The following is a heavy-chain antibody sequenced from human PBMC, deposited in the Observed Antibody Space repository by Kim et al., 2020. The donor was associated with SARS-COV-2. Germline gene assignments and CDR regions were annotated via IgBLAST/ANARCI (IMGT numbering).Heavy chain of an antibody. Sequence: SGPTLVNPTQTLTLTCTFSGFSLSTSGMCVSWIRQPPGKALEWLALIDWDDDKYYSTSLKTRLTISKDTSKNQVVLTITNMDPVNTATYYCARTWGDYGDYHYYGIDVWGQGTTVTVSS. J-gene: IGHJ6*02. D-gene: IGHD4-17*01. CDR2: IDWDDDK. V-gene: IGHV2-70*01. CDR1: GFSLSTSGMC. CDR3: ARTWGDYGDYHYYGIDV.